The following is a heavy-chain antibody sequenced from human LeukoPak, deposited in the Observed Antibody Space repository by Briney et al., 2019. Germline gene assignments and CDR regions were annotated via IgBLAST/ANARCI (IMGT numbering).Heavy chain of an antibody. Sequence: SVKVSCTASGGTFSSYTISWVRQAPGQGLEWMGRIIPILGIANYAQKFQGRVTITADKSTSTAYMELSSLRSEDTAVYYCASGWYSSGWYRGYNWFDPWGQGTLVTVSS. V-gene: IGHV1-69*02. D-gene: IGHD6-19*01. J-gene: IGHJ5*02. CDR3: ASGWYSSGWYRGYNWFDP. CDR1: GGTFSSYT. CDR2: IIPILGIA.